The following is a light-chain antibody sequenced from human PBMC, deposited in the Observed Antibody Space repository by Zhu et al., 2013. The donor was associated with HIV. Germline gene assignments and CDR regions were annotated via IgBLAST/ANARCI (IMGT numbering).Light chain of an antibody. Sequence: EIVMTQSPDTLSVSPGEKVTLSCRASQSVATNLAWYQQKPGQAPRLLIHGASTRAIGAPARYSGSGSGTDFTFTISSLQSEDFAVYYCQQYGASPLTFGGGTTVEIK. J-gene: IGKJ4*01. CDR3: QQYGASPLT. CDR2: GAS. V-gene: IGKV3-15*01. CDR1: QSVATN.